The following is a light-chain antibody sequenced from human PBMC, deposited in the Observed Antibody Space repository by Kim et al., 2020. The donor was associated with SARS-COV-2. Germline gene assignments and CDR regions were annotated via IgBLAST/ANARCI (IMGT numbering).Light chain of an antibody. Sequence: GQRVTISCSGSSSNIGSNYVYWYQQAPGTAPKLLIYKNDQRPSGVPDRFSGSKSGTSASLAISGLRSEDEADYYCAAGDDSLSGVLFGGGTQLTVL. V-gene: IGLV1-47*01. CDR1: SSNIGSNY. CDR3: AAGDDSLSGVL. CDR2: KND. J-gene: IGLJ2*01.